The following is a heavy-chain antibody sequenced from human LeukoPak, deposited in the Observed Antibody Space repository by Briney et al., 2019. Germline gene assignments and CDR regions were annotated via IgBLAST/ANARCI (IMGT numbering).Heavy chain of an antibody. CDR1: GFTFDDYA. V-gene: IGHV3-43*02. D-gene: IGHD4-23*01. CDR2: ISGGGGST. Sequence: GGSLRLSCAASGFTFDDYAIHWVRQAPGKGLEWVSLISGGGGSTYYADSVKGRYTISRDNSKNSLYLQMNSLRTEDTALYYCAKNTPRAYGGNYYFDYWGQGTLVTVSS. J-gene: IGHJ4*02. CDR3: AKNTPRAYGGNYYFDY.